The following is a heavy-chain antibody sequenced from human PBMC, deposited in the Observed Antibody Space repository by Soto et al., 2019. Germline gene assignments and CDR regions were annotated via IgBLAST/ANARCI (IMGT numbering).Heavy chain of an antibody. J-gene: IGHJ4*02. D-gene: IGHD6-19*01. CDR2: MNPNSGNT. CDR1: GYTFTSYD. CDR3: AISIAVAGTSDY. Sequence: ASVKVSCKASGYTFTSYDINWVRQATGQGLEWMGWMNPNSGNTGYAQKFHGRVTMTRNTSISTAYMELSSLRSEDTAVYYCAISIAVAGTSDYWGQGTLVTVSS. V-gene: IGHV1-8*01.